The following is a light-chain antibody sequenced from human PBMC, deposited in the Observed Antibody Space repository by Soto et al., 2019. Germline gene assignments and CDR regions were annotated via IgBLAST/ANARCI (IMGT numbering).Light chain of an antibody. V-gene: IGKV3D-11*02. Sequence: EVGLTQSPATLSLTHGDRAALSCKASQSVHNYLAWYQQKPGQAPRLLIYGASNRAAGIPARFSGSGSGTDFTLSISSLEPEDFAVYYCQQRSNWQTFGQGTKVDIK. CDR2: GAS. CDR3: QQRSNWQT. J-gene: IGKJ1*01. CDR1: QSVHNY.